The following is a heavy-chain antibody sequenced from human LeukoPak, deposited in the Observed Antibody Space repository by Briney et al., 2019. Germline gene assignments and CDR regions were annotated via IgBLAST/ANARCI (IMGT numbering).Heavy chain of an antibody. J-gene: IGHJ5*02. CDR2: INPNSGGT. D-gene: IGHD2-2*01. CDR1: GYTFTGYY. Sequence: ASVKVSCKASGYTFTGYYMHWVRQAPGQGLEWMGWINPNSGGTNYAQKFQGRVTMTRDTSISTAYMELSRLRSDDTAVYYCARGCSSTSCYYNWFDPWGQGTLATVSS. CDR3: ARGCSSTSCYYNWFDP. V-gene: IGHV1-2*02.